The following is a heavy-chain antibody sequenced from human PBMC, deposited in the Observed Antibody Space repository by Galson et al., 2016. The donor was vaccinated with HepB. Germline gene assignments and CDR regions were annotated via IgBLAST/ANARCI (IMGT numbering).Heavy chain of an antibody. Sequence: SVKVSCKASGYTFTYYYMHWVRQAPGQGLEWMGIINPNGGSTTYAQNFQGRLTMTRDTSTSTVYMELSSLRSDDTAVYYCARGDYDILTAYYGSAGYWGQETLVTVSS. D-gene: IGHD3-9*01. CDR1: GYTFTYYY. CDR2: INPNGGST. CDR3: ARGDYDILTAYYGSAGY. J-gene: IGHJ4*02. V-gene: IGHV1-46*01.